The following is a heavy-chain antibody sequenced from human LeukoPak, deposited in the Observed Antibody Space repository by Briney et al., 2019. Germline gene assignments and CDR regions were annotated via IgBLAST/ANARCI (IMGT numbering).Heavy chain of an antibody. V-gene: IGHV3-53*01. D-gene: IGHD6-13*01. CDR3: ARIAAAAINWFDP. CDR2: IYSGGST. Sequence: PGGSLRLSCAASGFTVSSNYMSWVRQAPGKGLEWVSVIYSGGSTYYADSVKGRFTISRDNSKNTLYPQMNSLRAEDTAVYYCARIAAAAINWFDPWGQGTLVTVSS. J-gene: IGHJ5*02. CDR1: GFTVSSNY.